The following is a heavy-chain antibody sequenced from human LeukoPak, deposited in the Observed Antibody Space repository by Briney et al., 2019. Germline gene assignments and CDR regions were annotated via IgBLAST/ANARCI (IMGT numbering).Heavy chain of an antibody. Sequence: SETLSLTCTVSGGSISSGDYYWSWIRQPPGKGLEWIGYIYYSGSTYYNPSLKSRVTISVDTSKNQFSLKLSSVTAADTAVYYCARHRSSSSPHTKAEGGYWGQGTLVTVSS. V-gene: IGHV4-30-4*08. CDR1: GGSISSGDYY. CDR2: IYYSGST. CDR3: ARHRSSSSPHTKAEGGY. D-gene: IGHD6-6*01. J-gene: IGHJ4*02.